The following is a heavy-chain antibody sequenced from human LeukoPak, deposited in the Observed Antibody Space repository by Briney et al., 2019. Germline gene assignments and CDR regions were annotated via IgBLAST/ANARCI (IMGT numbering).Heavy chain of an antibody. J-gene: IGHJ4*02. CDR1: GGSFSGYY. V-gene: IGHV4-34*01. Sequence: SETLSLTCAVYGGSFSGYYWSWIRQPPGKGLEWIGSIYYSGSTYYNPSLKSRVTISVDTSKNQFSLKLSSVTAADTAVYYCARQIAYYYGSGSYYDYWGQGTLVTVSS. CDR3: ARQIAYYYGSGSYYDY. CDR2: IYYSGST. D-gene: IGHD3-10*01.